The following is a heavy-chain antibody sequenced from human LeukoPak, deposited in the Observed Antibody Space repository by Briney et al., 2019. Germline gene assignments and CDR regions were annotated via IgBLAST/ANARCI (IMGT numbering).Heavy chain of an antibody. Sequence: SQTLSLTCTVSGGSISSGSYYWSWIRQPAGKGLEWIGRIYTSGSTNYNPSLKSRVTISVDTSKNQFSLKLSSVTAADTAVYYCARCTSTSCYNFDYWGQGTLVTVSS. CDR3: ARCTSTSCYNFDY. CDR2: IYTSGST. J-gene: IGHJ4*02. D-gene: IGHD2-2*02. CDR1: GGSISSGSYY. V-gene: IGHV4-61*02.